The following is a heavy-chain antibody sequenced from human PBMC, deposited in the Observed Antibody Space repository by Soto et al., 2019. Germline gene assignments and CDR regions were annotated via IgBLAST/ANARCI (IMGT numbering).Heavy chain of an antibody. J-gene: IGHJ4*02. D-gene: IGHD1-26*01. Sequence: VQLLESGGGFVQPGGSLRLSCAASGFTFSTFAMNWVRQAPGKGLEWVSGITGGSGFTFYADSVKGRFTISRDDSENTLFLQMSSLRAEDTAKYYCAKSGPTNYFDFWGQGTLVTVSS. CDR2: ITGGSGFT. CDR3: AKSGPTNYFDF. CDR1: GFTFSTFA. V-gene: IGHV3-23*01.